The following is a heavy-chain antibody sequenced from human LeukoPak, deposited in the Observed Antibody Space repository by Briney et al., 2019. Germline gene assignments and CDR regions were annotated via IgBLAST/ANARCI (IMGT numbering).Heavy chain of an antibody. CDR3: ARDQLMRYNSGWYW. CDR1: GFTFSSYS. CDR2: ISSSSSYI. Sequence: GGSLRLYCAASGFTFSSYSMNWVRQAPGKGLEWVSSISSSSSYIYYADSVKGRFTISRDNAKSSLYLQMNSLRAEDTAVYYCARDQLMRYNSGWYWWGQGTLVTVSS. D-gene: IGHD6-19*01. J-gene: IGHJ4*02. V-gene: IGHV3-21*01.